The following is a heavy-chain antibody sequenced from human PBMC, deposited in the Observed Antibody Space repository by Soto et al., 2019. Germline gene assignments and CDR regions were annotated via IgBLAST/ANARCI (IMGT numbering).Heavy chain of an antibody. J-gene: IGHJ6*02. V-gene: IGHV3-48*03. CDR2: ISSSGSTI. CDR3: ARRYCSSTSCYRYYYYGMDV. D-gene: IGHD2-2*01. CDR1: GFTFSSYE. Sequence: LRLSCAASGFTFSSYEMNWVRQAPGKGLEWVSYISSSGSTIYYADSVKGRFTISRDNAKNSLYLQMNSLRAEDTAVYYCARRYCSSTSCYRYYYYGMDVWGQGTTVTVSS.